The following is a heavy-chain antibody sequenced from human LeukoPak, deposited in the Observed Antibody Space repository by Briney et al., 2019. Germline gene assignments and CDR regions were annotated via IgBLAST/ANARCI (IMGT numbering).Heavy chain of an antibody. CDR3: AREYSSGSEPGFGY. CDR1: GFTFSSYG. D-gene: IGHD6-19*01. V-gene: IGHV3-30*19. CDR2: ISYDGSNK. Sequence: PGGSLRLSCAASGFTFSSYGMHWVRQAPGKGLEWVAVISYDGSNKYYADSVKGRFTISRDNSKNTLYLQMNSLRAEDTAVYYCAREYSSGSEPGFGYWGQGTLVTVSS. J-gene: IGHJ4*02.